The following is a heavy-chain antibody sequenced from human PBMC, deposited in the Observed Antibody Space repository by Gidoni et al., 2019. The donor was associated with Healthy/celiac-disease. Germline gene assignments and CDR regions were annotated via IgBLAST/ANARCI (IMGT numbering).Heavy chain of an antibody. V-gene: IGHV4-39*01. D-gene: IGHD2-2*01. CDR1: GGSISSSRYY. J-gene: IGHJ4*02. CDR3: ARHEVVVPAAWAYYFDY. CDR2: IYYGGST. Sequence: QLQLQESGPGLVKPSETLSLTCTVSGGSISSSRYYWGWHRQPPGKGLEWIGSIYYGGSTYYNPSLKSRVTISVDTSKNQFSLKLSSVTAADTAVYYCARHEVVVPAAWAYYFDYWGQGTLVTVSS.